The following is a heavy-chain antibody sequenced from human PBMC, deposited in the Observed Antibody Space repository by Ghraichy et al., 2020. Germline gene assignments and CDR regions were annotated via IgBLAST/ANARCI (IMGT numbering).Heavy chain of an antibody. CDR2: IYPGDSDT. Sequence: GESLNISCKGSGYSFTSYWIGWVRQMPGKGLEWMGIIYPGDSDTRYSPSFQGQVTISADKSISTAYLQWSSLKASDTAMYYCARLVGSDYGDYGEDYWGQGTLVTVSS. CDR3: ARLVGSDYGDYGEDY. J-gene: IGHJ4*02. CDR1: GYSFTSYW. D-gene: IGHD4-17*01. V-gene: IGHV5-51*01.